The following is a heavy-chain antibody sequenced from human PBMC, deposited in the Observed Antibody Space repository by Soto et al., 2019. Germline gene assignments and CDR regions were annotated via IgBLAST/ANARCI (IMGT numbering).Heavy chain of an antibody. D-gene: IGHD1-26*01. V-gene: IGHV1-69*12. J-gene: IGHJ6*02. CDR2: IIRIFGTA. CDR3: ASHSGSSPEGRYYYGMDV. Sequence: QVQLVQSGAEVKKPGSSVKVSCKASGGTFSSYAISWVRQAPGQGLEWMGGIIRIFGTADYAQKFQGRVTITADESTSTAYMELSSPRSEDTAVYYCASHSGSSPEGRYYYGMDVWGQGTTVTVSS. CDR1: GGTFSSYA.